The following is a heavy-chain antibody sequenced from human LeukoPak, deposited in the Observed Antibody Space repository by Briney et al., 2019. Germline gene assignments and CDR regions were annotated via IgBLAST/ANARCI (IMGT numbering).Heavy chain of an antibody. D-gene: IGHD5-24*01. CDR3: AKVIREVDMSHDY. Sequence: GGSLRLSCAASGFTFSSYAMSWVRQAPGKGLEWVSATSTSGASTYYADSVKGRFTISRDNSKNTLYLQMNSLRAEDTAVYYCAKVIREVDMSHDYWGQGALVTVSS. CDR1: GFTFSSYA. J-gene: IGHJ4*02. CDR2: TSTSGAST. V-gene: IGHV3-23*01.